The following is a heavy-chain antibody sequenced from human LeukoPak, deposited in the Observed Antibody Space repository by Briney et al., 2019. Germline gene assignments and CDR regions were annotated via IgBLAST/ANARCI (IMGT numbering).Heavy chain of an antibody. CDR2: IYYSGST. CDR1: GGSISSSSYY. V-gene: IGHV4-39*07. D-gene: IGHD2-2*01. Sequence: SETLSLTCTVSGGSISSSSYYWGWIRQPPGKGLEWIGSIYYSGSTYYNPSLKSRVTISVDTSKNQFSLKLSSVTAADTAVYYCARRYCSSTSCYWDNYFDYWGQGTLVTVSS. CDR3: ARRYCSSTSCYWDNYFDY. J-gene: IGHJ4*02.